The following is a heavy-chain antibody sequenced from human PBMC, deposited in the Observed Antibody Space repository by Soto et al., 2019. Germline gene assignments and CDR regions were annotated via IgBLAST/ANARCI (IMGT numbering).Heavy chain of an antibody. CDR3: ASNTGSYVRAFDI. CDR1: GFTVSSNY. J-gene: IGHJ3*02. V-gene: IGHV3-53*01. Sequence: SGGSLRLSCAASGFTVSSNYMSWVRQAPGKGLEWVSLIYSGGTTYYADAVKGRFTISRDNSKNTLYLQMNSLRAEDTAVYYCASNTGSYVRAFDIWGQGTVVTVSS. CDR2: IYSGGTT. D-gene: IGHD1-26*01.